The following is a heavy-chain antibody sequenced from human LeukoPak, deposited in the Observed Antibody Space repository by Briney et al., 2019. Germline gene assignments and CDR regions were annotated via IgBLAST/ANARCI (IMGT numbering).Heavy chain of an antibody. CDR1: GGSISSGDYY. CDR3: AKGLYYDFWSGSHYGMDV. CDR2: IYYSGST. D-gene: IGHD3-3*01. V-gene: IGHV4-30-4*01. Sequence: SQTLSLTCTVSGGSISSGDYYWRWIRQPPGKGLEWIGYIYYSGSTYYNPSLKSRVTISVDTSKNQFSLKLSSVTAADTAVYYCAKGLYYDFWSGSHYGMDVWGQGTTVTVSS. J-gene: IGHJ6*02.